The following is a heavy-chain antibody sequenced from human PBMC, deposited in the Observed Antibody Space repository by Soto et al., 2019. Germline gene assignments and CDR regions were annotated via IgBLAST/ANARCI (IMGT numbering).Heavy chain of an antibody. V-gene: IGHV4-59*01. Sequence: QVQLQESGPGLLKPSETLSLTYTVSNGSISSYYWSWIRQPPGKGLEWIGYIYYSGITSYNPSLKSRVTISVDTSKNQFSLKLSSVTAADTAVYYCARGWRQLVPNWFDPWGQGTLVTVSS. CDR2: IYYSGIT. CDR3: ARGWRQLVPNWFDP. J-gene: IGHJ5*02. CDR1: NGSISSYY. D-gene: IGHD6-6*01.